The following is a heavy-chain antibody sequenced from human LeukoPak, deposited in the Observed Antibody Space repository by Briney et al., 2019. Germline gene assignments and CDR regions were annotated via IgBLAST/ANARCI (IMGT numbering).Heavy chain of an antibody. Sequence: GGSLRLSCAASGFTFSSYWMSWVRQAPGKGLEWVANIKQDGSEKYYVDSVKGRFTISRDNAKNSLYLQMNSLRAEDTAVYYCASCGLQGGDCYYFDYWGQGTLVTVSS. CDR2: IKQDGSEK. CDR3: ASCGLQGGDCYYFDY. V-gene: IGHV3-7*03. CDR1: GFTFSSYW. J-gene: IGHJ4*02. D-gene: IGHD2-21*02.